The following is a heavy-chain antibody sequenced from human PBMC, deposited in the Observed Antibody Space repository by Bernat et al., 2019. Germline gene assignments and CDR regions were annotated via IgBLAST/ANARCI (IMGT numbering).Heavy chain of an antibody. Sequence: QVQLVESGGGVVQPGRSLRLSCAASGFTFSSYGMHWVRQAPGKGLEWVAVISYDGSNKYYVDSVKGRFTISRDNSKNTLYLQMNSLRAEDTAVYYCAKDSPGSSGLSDYWGQGTLVTVSS. J-gene: IGHJ4*02. V-gene: IGHV3-30*18. CDR2: ISYDGSNK. D-gene: IGHD6-19*01. CDR1: GFTFSSYG. CDR3: AKDSPGSSGLSDY.